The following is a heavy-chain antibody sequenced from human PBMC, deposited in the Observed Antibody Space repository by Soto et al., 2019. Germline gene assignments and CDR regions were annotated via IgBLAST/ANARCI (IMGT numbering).Heavy chain of an antibody. J-gene: IGHJ4*02. D-gene: IGHD6-13*01. Sequence: QRQLVDSGGGVVQPGRSLRLSCEASGFSFSSYGMHWVRQAPGKGLEWVAVISDDGTFKDYADSVKGRFTISRDNSENTLFLQMNSLGPNDTAVYYCAKDYGPKAPSPYSNTHTDFWGLVTRVTVSS. CDR3: AKDYGPKAPSPYSNTHTDF. CDR2: ISDDGTFK. CDR1: GFSFSSYG. V-gene: IGHV3-30*18.